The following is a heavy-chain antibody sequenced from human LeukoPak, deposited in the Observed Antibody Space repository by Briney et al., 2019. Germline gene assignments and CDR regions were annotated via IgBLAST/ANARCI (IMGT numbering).Heavy chain of an antibody. CDR2: ISWDGGST. J-gene: IGHJ4*02. V-gene: IGHV3-43*01. CDR3: AKYKVAGLGGYFDY. D-gene: IGHD6-19*01. CDR1: GFTFDDYT. Sequence: GGPLRLSCAASGFTFDDYTMHWLRHAPGKGLEGGSHISWDGGSTYYADYVKGRFTISRDNSKNSLYLQMNSLRTEDTALYYCAKYKVAGLGGYFDYWGQGTLVTVSS.